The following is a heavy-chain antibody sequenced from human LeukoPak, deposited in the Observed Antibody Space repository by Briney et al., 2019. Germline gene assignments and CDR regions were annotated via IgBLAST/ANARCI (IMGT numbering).Heavy chain of an antibody. D-gene: IGHD2-21*01. CDR1: GFTFSSYG. CDR2: IRYDGSNK. Sequence: GGSLRLSCAASGFTFSSYGMHWVRQAPGKGLEWVALIRYDGSNKYYADSVKGRFTISRDNSKNTLYLQMNSLRAEDTAVYYCAKDRNCGGDCYPDYWGQGTLVTVSS. CDR3: AKDRNCGGDCYPDY. V-gene: IGHV3-30*02. J-gene: IGHJ4*02.